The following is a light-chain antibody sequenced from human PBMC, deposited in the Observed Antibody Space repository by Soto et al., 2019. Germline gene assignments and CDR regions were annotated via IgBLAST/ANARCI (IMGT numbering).Light chain of an antibody. CDR1: SIDIGSYDH. J-gene: IGLJ1*01. CDR2: AVS. CDR3: ISYTDRQSYL. V-gene: IGLV2-14*03. Sequence: QSVLTQPASVSGSAGQSITISCSGTSIDIGSYDHVAWYQQFPCKSPKLIIYAVSDRPSVVSDRFSRSKSGISASLTISGLQTEDEADYYCISYTDRQSYLFGTGTKVTVL.